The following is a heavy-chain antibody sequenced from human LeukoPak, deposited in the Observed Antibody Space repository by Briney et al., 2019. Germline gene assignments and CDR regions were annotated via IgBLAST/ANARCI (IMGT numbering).Heavy chain of an antibody. J-gene: IGHJ3*02. CDR1: GYTFTGYG. CDR2: ISGYNGNT. Sequence: ASVEVSCKASGYTFTGYGISWGRQAPGQGLEWMGWISGYNGNTNYAQKLQGRVTMTTDTSTSTACMELRSLRSDDTAVYYCARELGIFAFDIWGQGTMVTVSS. V-gene: IGHV1-18*01. D-gene: IGHD7-27*01. CDR3: ARELGIFAFDI.